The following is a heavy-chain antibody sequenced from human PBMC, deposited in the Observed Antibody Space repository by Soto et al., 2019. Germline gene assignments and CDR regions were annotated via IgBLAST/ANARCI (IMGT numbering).Heavy chain of an antibody. CDR3: AREDDGGDRDYYGLDV. CDR2: IHYTGSI. V-gene: IGHV4-59*11. D-gene: IGHD2-21*02. Sequence: SETLSLTCPVSGGSISNHCWSWIRQPPGKGLEWIGYIHYTGSIMYNPSFKSRLTMAVDTTKNQFSLQLTSVAAADTAVYFCAREDDGGDRDYYGLDVWGQGTTVTVS. J-gene: IGHJ6*02. CDR1: GGSISNHC.